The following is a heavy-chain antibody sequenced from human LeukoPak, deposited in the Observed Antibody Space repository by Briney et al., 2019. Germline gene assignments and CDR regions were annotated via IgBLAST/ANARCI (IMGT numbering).Heavy chain of an antibody. CDR1: GGSFSGYY. Sequence: SETLSLTCAVYGGSFSGYYWSWIRQPPGKGLEWIGRIYTSGSTNYNPSLKSRVTISVDTSKNQFSLKLSSVTAADTAVYYCASFWEPFAGDAFDIWGQGTMVTVSS. D-gene: IGHD1-26*01. J-gene: IGHJ3*02. V-gene: IGHV4-4*08. CDR3: ASFWEPFAGDAFDI. CDR2: IYTSGST.